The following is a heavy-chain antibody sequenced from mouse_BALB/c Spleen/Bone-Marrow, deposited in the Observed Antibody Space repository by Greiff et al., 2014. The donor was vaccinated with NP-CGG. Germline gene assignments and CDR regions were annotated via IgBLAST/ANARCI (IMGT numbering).Heavy chain of an antibody. D-gene: IGHD2-5*01. CDR2: INPSTGYT. V-gene: IGHV1-7*01. J-gene: IGHJ3*01. Sequence: VQLQQSGAELAKPGASVKMSCKASGYTFTSYWMHWVKQRPGQGLEWIGYINPSTGYTEYNQKFKDKGTLTADKSSSTAYMQLSSLTSEDSAVYYCARSNYPAWFAYWGQGTLVTVSA. CDR1: GYTFTSYW. CDR3: ARSNYPAWFAY.